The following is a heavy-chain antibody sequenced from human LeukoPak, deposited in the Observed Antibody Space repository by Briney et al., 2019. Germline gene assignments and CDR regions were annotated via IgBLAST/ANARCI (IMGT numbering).Heavy chain of an antibody. Sequence: ASVKVSCKPSGYTFTVNYLHWVRQAPGQGREWVGWMNPNSSDTLYEQNFQGRVTMTRDTSVTTAYMELRSLRSYNTAVYYSARVAGASWFDYWGQGSLVTVSS. CDR2: MNPNSSDT. D-gene: IGHD2-2*01. J-gene: IGHJ4*02. CDR1: GYTFTVNY. V-gene: IGHV1-2*02. CDR3: ARVAGASWFDY.